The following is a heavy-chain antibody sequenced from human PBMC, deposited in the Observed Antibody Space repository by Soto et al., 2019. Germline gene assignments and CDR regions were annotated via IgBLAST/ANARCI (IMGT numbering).Heavy chain of an antibody. D-gene: IGHD2-2*02. CDR3: ARHWAGYCSSTSCYKFDP. Sequence: SDTLSLACSVSGYSVTSSDYCWAWIRQPPGKGLEWIGSMFYSGSTYYNPSLKSRVTISVDTSKNQLSLRLSSVTAADTAVYYCARHWAGYCSSTSCYKFDPWGLGTLVTVSS. J-gene: IGHJ5*02. CDR1: GYSVTSSDYC. V-gene: IGHV4-39*01. CDR2: MFYSGST.